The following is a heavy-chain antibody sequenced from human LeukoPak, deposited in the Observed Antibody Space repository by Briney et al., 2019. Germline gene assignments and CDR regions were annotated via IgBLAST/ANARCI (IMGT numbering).Heavy chain of an antibody. V-gene: IGHV4-34*01. CDR3: ARGTHRYYYDSSGYYAPYFDY. J-gene: IGHJ4*02. CDR2: INHSGST. Sequence: SETLSLTCAVYGGSFSGYYWSWIRQPPGKGLEWIGEINHSGSTNYNPSLKSRVTISVDTSKNQFSLKLSSVTAADTAVYYCARGTHRYYYDSSGYYAPYFDYWGQGTLVTVSS. D-gene: IGHD3-22*01. CDR1: GGSFSGYY.